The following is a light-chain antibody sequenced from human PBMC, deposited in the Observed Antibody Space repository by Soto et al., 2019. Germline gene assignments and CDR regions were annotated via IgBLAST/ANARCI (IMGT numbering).Light chain of an antibody. Sequence: QSALTQPASVSGSPGQSMTISCTGTSSDVGGYDYVSWYQQHPGKAPKLIIYEVSNRPSRVSNRFSGSKSGNTASLTISGLQAEDEAAYYCSSYTISNTFVFGTGTKATVL. J-gene: IGLJ1*01. V-gene: IGLV2-14*01. CDR1: SSDVGGYDY. CDR2: EVS. CDR3: SSYTISNTFV.